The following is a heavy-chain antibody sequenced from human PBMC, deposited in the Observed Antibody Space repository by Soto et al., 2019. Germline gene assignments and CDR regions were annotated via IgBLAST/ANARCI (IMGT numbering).Heavy chain of an antibody. CDR3: ARAAGSVVVVAAIDY. CDR2: ISAYNGNT. V-gene: IGHV1-18*01. D-gene: IGHD2-15*01. CDR1: GYTFTSYG. Sequence: ASVKVSCKASGYTFTSYGISWVRQAPGQGLEWMGWISAYNGNTNYAQKLQGRVTMTTDTSTSTAYMELRSLRSDDTAVYYCARAAGSVVVVAAIDYWGQGTPVTVSS. J-gene: IGHJ4*02.